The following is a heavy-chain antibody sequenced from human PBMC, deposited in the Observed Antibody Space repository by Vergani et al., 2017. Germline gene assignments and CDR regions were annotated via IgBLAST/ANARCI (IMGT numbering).Heavy chain of an antibody. CDR3: AKEGGGYCSGGTCYPEY. CDR2: IRSDESRR. D-gene: IGHD2-15*01. Sequence: QVQLVESGGGVVQPGGSLRLSCAASGFTFNSYGMHWVRQAPGKGLEWVASIRSDESRRYYGDSMEGPFTISRGNSKNTLYLSMKSLKPEETAVYYCAKEGGGYCSGGTCYPEYWGQGTLVIVSS. J-gene: IGHJ4*02. CDR1: GFTFNSYG. V-gene: IGHV3-30*02.